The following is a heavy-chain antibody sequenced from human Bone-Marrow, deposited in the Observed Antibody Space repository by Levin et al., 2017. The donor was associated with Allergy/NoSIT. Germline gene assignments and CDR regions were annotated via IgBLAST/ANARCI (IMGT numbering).Heavy chain of an antibody. J-gene: IGHJ6*03. CDR1: GYSISSDYY. Sequence: SCAVSGYSISSDYYWGWIRQPPGKGLEWIGNIYETGSTKYNRSLKSRVTISVDTSKNQFSLQLNSVTAADTAVYFCAREYYMDVWGKGTTVTVSS. CDR2: IYETGST. V-gene: IGHV4-38-2*02. CDR3: AREYYMDV.